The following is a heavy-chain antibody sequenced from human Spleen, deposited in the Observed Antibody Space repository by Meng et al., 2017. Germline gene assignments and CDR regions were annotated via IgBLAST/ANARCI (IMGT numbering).Heavy chain of an antibody. J-gene: IGHJ4*02. V-gene: IGHV1-3*01. Sequence: QVQLVQSGADVKKPGASVKVSCKASGYTFTTYFLHWVRQAPGQGLEWVGWIRVGNDETHYSQKFQGRVTISRDTSASTAYMELSSLRSEDTAIYYCARDLNGDRGIYFDYWGQGTLVTVSS. CDR2: IRVGNDET. CDR3: ARDLNGDRGIYFDY. CDR1: GYTFTTYF. D-gene: IGHD3-10*01.